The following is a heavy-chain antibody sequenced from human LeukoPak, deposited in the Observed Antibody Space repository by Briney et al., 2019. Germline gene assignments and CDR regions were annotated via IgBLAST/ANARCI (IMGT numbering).Heavy chain of an antibody. Sequence: PGGSLRLSCAASGFIFNNYALSWVRQAPGKGLEWVSSISGSGDSTYYADSVKGRFTISRDNAKNSLYLQMNSLRAEDTAVYYCARVSKSEWNLDLWGRGTLVTVSS. D-gene: IGHD3-16*02. V-gene: IGHV3-23*01. CDR2: ISGSGDST. CDR3: ARVSKSEWNLDL. CDR1: GFIFNNYA. J-gene: IGHJ2*01.